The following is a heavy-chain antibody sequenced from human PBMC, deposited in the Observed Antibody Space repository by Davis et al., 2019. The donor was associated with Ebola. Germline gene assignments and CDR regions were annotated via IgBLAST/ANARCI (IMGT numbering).Heavy chain of an antibody. D-gene: IGHD1-26*01. CDR3: VNGIVGATFGWY. J-gene: IGHJ4*02. CDR1: GLSFSTYA. Sequence: GESLKISCSVSGLSFSTYAMPWVRQAPGKGLEYVSAISDNGVSTYYADSVKDRFTISRDNFKNMLYLQMSSLRAEDTAVYFCVNGIVGATFGWYWGQGTLVTVSS. CDR2: ISDNGVST. V-gene: IGHV3-64D*06.